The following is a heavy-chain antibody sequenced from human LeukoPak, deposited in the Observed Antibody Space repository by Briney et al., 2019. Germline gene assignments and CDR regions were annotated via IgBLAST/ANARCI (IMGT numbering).Heavy chain of an antibody. CDR1: GFSFSSYS. Sequence: GGSLRLSCAPSGFSFSSYSMNWVRQAPGSGLEWVSAISGDSKYIYYTDSVKGRFTISRDNARNSVYLQMNSLGVEDTAVYYCAREVTGYSSGRHYFDYWGQGTLVTVSS. CDR2: ISGDSKYI. V-gene: IGHV3-21*01. D-gene: IGHD6-19*01. CDR3: AREVTGYSSGRHYFDY. J-gene: IGHJ4*02.